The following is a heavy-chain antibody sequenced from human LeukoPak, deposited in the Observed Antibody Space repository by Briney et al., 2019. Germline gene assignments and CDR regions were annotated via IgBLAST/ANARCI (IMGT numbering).Heavy chain of an antibody. CDR2: ISAYNGNT. CDR3: ARDTDFWSGLDY. D-gene: IGHD3-3*01. CDR1: GYTFTTYG. Sequence: ASVKVSRKASGYTFTTYGISWVRQAPGQRLERMGCISAYNGNTNYAQKHQGRATMTTDTSTSTAYMELRSLRSDDTAVYYCARDTDFWSGLDYWGQGTLVTVSS. J-gene: IGHJ4*02. V-gene: IGHV1-18*01.